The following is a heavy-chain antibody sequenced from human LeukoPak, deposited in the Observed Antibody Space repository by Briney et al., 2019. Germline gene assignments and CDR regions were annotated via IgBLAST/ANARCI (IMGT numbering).Heavy chain of an antibody. Sequence: GGSLRLSCAASGFIFSSYAMHWVRQAPGKGLEWVSSISSSSSYIYYADSVKGRFTISRDNSKNTLYLQMNSLRAEDTAVYYCAKDRAPYYYDSSGNDYWGQGTLVTVSS. CDR2: ISSSSSYI. CDR3: AKDRAPYYYDSSGNDY. CDR1: GFIFSSYA. J-gene: IGHJ4*02. D-gene: IGHD3-22*01. V-gene: IGHV3-21*04.